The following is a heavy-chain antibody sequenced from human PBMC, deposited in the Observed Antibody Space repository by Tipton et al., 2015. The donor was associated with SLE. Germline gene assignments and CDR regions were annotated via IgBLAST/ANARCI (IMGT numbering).Heavy chain of an antibody. CDR2: IIHSGVT. V-gene: IGHV4-34*12. CDR3: ARVAPTEVFDY. J-gene: IGHJ4*02. D-gene: IGHD1-1*01. CDR1: GFTFSSYE. Sequence: LRLSCAASGFTFSSYEMNWVRQPPGKGLEWIAEIIHSGVTNYNPSLRSRVTISVDMSKNQVSLKLSSVTAADTAVYYCARVAPTEVFDYWGQGTLVTVSS.